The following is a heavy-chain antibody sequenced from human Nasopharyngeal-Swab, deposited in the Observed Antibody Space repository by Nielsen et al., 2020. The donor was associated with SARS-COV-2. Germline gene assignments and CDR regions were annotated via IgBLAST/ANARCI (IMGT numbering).Heavy chain of an antibody. CDR3: AKDSDTVDTAVFDY. CDR2: ISYDGNNK. CDR1: GFTFSSYG. J-gene: IGHJ4*02. V-gene: IGHV3-30*18. Sequence: GSLKISCAASGFTFSSYGMPWVRQAPGKGLEWVAVISYDGNNKYYADSVKGRFTISRDNSKNTLYLQMNSLRAEDTAVYYCAKDSDTVDTAVFDYWGQGTLVTVSS. D-gene: IGHD5-18*01.